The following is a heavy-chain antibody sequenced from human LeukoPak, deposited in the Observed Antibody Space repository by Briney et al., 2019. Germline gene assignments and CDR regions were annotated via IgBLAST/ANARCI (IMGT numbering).Heavy chain of an antibody. CDR1: GASVSAYY. D-gene: IGHD3-3*02. V-gene: IGHV4-59*02. CDR2: IHDSGSA. J-gene: IGHJ5*02. Sequence: SETLSLTCTVSGASVSAYYWTWIRQPPGKRLEWFGYIHDSGSANYNPSLSSRLTMSLDASKNQFSLKLSSVSAADTAVYYCVQVRLAGLFDPWGQGTLVTVSS. CDR3: VQVRLAGLFDP.